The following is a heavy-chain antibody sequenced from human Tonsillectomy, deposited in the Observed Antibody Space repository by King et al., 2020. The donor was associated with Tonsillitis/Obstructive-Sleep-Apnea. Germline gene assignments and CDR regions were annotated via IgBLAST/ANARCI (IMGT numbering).Heavy chain of an antibody. CDR2: FDREDGEI. V-gene: IGHV1-24*01. Sequence: QLVQSGAEVKKPGASVKVSCKVSGYTLTELSMHWVRQAPGKGLEWMGGFDREDGEIMYAQKFQARVTMTEDTLTDTAYMELSSLRSEDTAVYYWAILVQGEGGWFDPWGQGTLVTVSS. J-gene: IGHJ5*02. D-gene: IGHD3-10*01. CDR3: AILVQGEGGWFDP. CDR1: GYTLTELS.